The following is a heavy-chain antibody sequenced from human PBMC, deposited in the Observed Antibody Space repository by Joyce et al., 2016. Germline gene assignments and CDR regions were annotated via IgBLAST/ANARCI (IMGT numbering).Heavy chain of an antibody. CDR2: INPNNGGT. CDR1: GVSFRGHY. Sequence: QEQLVQSGAEVKKPGASVKVSCKASGVSFRGHYIHWVRQAPGQGLEWMGWINPNNGGTKFAQKFQASVTMTRDTSIRTMYMEVRRLRSADTAIYYCTRDGAGRGAFDIWGQGTMVTVSS. D-gene: IGHD6-19*01. V-gene: IGHV1-2*04. J-gene: IGHJ3*02. CDR3: TRDGAGRGAFDI.